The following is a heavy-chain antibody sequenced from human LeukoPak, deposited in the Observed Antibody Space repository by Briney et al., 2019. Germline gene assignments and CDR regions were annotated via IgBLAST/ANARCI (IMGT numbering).Heavy chain of an antibody. D-gene: IGHD3-10*01. J-gene: IGHJ4*02. CDR3: AKVMTRTMVRGVPPSDY. CDR1: GFTFSSYA. V-gene: IGHV3-23*01. CDR2: ISGSGGST. Sequence: SGGSLRLSCAASGFTFSSYAVSWVRQAPGKGLEWVSAISGSGGSTYYADSVKGRFTISRDNSKNTLYLQMNSLRAEDTAVYYCAKVMTRTMVRGVPPSDYWGQGTLVTVSS.